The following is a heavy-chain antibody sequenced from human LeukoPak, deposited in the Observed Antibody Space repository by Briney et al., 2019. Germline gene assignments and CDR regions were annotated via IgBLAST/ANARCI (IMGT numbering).Heavy chain of an antibody. V-gene: IGHV3-30*04. Sequence: GRSLRLSCAASGFTFSSYAMHWVRQAPGKGLEWVAVISYDGSNKCYADSVKGRFTISRDNSKNTLYLQMNSLRAEDTAVYYCARDLVAGGMDVWGQGATVTVSS. CDR2: ISYDGSNK. J-gene: IGHJ6*02. CDR1: GFTFSSYA. D-gene: IGHD5-12*01. CDR3: ARDLVAGGMDV.